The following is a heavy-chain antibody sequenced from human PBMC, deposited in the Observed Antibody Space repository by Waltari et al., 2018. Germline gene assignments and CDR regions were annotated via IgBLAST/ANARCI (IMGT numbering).Heavy chain of an antibody. CDR1: GFTFSSYG. CDR3: TKEYFDY. V-gene: IGHV3-30*18. J-gene: IGHJ4*02. CDR2: ISYDGSNK. Sequence: PGRSLRLSCAASGFTFSSYGMHWVRQAPGKGLEWVAVISYDGSNKYYADSVKGRFTISRDNSKNTLYLQMNSLRAEDTAVYYCTKEYFDYWGQGTLVTVSS.